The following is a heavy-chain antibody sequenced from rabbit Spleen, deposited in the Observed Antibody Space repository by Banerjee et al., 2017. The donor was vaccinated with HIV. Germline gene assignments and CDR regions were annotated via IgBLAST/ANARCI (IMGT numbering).Heavy chain of an antibody. V-gene: IGHV1S45*01. D-gene: IGHD1-1*01. CDR3: ARDTSSSFSSYGMDL. Sequence: QEQLVESGGGLVQPGGSLKVSCKASGFDFSSYYMTWVRQAPGKGLEWIACINAVTGKAVYASWAKGRFTFSKTSSTTVTLQMTSLTAADTATYFCARDTSSSFSSYGMDLWGPGTLVTVS. CDR1: GFDFSSYY. CDR2: INAVTGKA. J-gene: IGHJ6*01.